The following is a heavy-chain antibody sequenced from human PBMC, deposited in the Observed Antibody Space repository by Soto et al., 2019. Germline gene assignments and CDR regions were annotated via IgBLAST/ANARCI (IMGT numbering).Heavy chain of an antibody. CDR1: GFTFSSYT. J-gene: IGHJ4*02. Sequence: PGGSLRLSCAASGFTFSSYTINWARQAPGKGLEWVSSISSSGSYIFYADSVKGRFTISRDNAKKSLYLQMNSLRAEDTAVYYCARDLTSSGHWGQGTLVTVSS. V-gene: IGHV3-21*01. D-gene: IGHD6-19*01. CDR3: ARDLTSSGH. CDR2: ISSSGSYI.